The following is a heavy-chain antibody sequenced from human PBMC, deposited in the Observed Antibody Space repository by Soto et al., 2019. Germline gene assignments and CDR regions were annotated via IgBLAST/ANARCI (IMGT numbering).Heavy chain of an antibody. CDR3: ASLYDFWSGYRDY. J-gene: IGHJ4*02. Sequence: SETLSLTCAVYGGSFSGYYWSWIRQPPGKGLEWIGEINHSGSTNYNPSLKSRVTISVDTSKNQFSLKLSSVTAADTAVYYCASLYDFWSGYRDYWGQGTPVTVSS. CDR1: GGSFSGYY. D-gene: IGHD3-3*01. CDR2: INHSGST. V-gene: IGHV4-34*01.